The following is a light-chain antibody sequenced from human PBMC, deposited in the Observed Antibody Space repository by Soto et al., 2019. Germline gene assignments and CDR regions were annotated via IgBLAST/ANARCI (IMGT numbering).Light chain of an antibody. CDR1: SSNIGSNT. CDR3: AAWDDSLNGVV. J-gene: IGLJ2*01. V-gene: IGLV1-44*01. CDR2: NND. Sequence: QSVLTQPPSASGTPGQRVTISCSGSSSNIGSNTINWYQQLPGTAPKLLIYNNDQRPSGVPDRFSGSKSGTSAALAISGLQSGDEGDYYCAAWDDSLNGVVFGGGTKLTVL.